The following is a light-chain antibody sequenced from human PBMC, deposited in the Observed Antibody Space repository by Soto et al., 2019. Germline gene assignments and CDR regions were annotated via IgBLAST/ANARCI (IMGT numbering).Light chain of an antibody. CDR1: QSISTS. CDR2: KAS. Sequence: DIPMTQSPSTLSASVGNRVTITCRASQSISTSLAWYQQKPGKAPNLLIYKASNLQSGVPSRFSGSGSGTEFTLTISSLQPDDFATYYCQQYNSYPITFGGGTKVEIK. J-gene: IGKJ4*01. CDR3: QQYNSYPIT. V-gene: IGKV1-5*03.